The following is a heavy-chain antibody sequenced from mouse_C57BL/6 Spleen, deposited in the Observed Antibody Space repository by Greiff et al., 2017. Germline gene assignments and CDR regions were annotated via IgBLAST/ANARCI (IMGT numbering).Heavy chain of an antibody. Sequence: VQLQQSGAELVRPGASVKLSCTASGFNFKGDWMHWVKQRPEQGLEWIGWIDPENGDTEYTSKFQGKATITPDTSTTTAYLHLSSLTPEYTAVYYCTTPAPYGSSYCFAYWGQGTLVTVSA. CDR2: IDPENGDT. V-gene: IGHV14-4*01. CDR3: TTPAPYGSSYCFAY. J-gene: IGHJ3*01. D-gene: IGHD1-1*01. CDR1: GFNFKGDW.